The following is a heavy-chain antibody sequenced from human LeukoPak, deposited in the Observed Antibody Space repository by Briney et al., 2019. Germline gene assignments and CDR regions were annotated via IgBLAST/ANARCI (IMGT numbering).Heavy chain of an antibody. CDR3: ARDRYFSY. CDR2: IKEDGSEK. J-gene: IGHJ4*02. D-gene: IGHD3-9*01. CDR1: GFTFSSYS. V-gene: IGHV3-7*01. Sequence: SGGSLRLSCAASGFTFSSYSMNWVRQAPGKGLEWVANIKEDGSEKHYVDSVKGRFSISRDNAKNSVYLQMNSLRAEDTAVYYCARDRYFSYWGQGTLVTVSS.